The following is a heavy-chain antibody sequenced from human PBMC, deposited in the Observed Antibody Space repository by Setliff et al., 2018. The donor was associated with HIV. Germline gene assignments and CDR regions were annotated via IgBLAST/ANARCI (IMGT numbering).Heavy chain of an antibody. CDR3: ASQGVRGAYTWFDP. V-gene: IGHV4-34*01. CDR1: GGSLSGDY. CDR2: INRSGST. J-gene: IGHJ5*02. Sequence: PSETLSLTCAVYGGSLSGDYWSWIRQPPGKGLEWSGEINRSGSTNYSPSLKSRVTISVDTSKNQFSLKLSAATAADTAVYYCASQGVRGAYTWFDPWGQGTRVTVSS. D-gene: IGHD3-10*01.